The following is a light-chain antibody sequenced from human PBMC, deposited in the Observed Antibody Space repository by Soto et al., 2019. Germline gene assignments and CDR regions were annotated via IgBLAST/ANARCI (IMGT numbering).Light chain of an antibody. Sequence: EFVFTQALSTLSLSVGERVTICCLASQSVSSTSSAWYQQKPGHAPRLLIYSASSRATGVPERISGGGSGIHFTLTISRLEPEDFAAYYCQQYFRSSMTFGQGTRLEIK. CDR3: QQYFRSSMT. J-gene: IGKJ5*01. V-gene: IGKV3-20*01. CDR1: QSVSSTS. CDR2: SAS.